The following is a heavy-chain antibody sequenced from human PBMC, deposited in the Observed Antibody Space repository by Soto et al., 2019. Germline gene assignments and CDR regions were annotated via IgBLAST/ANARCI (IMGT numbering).Heavy chain of an antibody. J-gene: IGHJ4*02. D-gene: IGHD1-1*01. CDR1: GFSLTSRPMG. CDR2: IYWDDDK. CDR3: AHRLSGYNWNGGYFDY. V-gene: IGHV2-5*02. Sequence: QITLKESAPTRVKPTQTLTLTCTFSGFSLTSRPMGVGWIRQPPGKALEWLAFIYWDDDKRYSPSLRSRLTITKDPSGTQVVLTMTNMDPVDTATYYCAHRLSGYNWNGGYFDYWGQGALVTVSS.